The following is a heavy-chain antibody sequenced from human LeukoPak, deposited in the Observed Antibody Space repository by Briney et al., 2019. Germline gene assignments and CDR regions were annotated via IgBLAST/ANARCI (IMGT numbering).Heavy chain of an antibody. Sequence: PGGSLRLSCAASGFSFSSFSMNWVRQAPGKGLEWVSVIYTGGNTYYADSVKGRFTISRDSSKNTLYLQMNSLRAEDTAVYYCARHDWFDPWGQGTLVTVSS. CDR3: ARHDWFDP. CDR1: GFSFSSFS. V-gene: IGHV3-66*04. CDR2: IYTGGNT. J-gene: IGHJ5*02.